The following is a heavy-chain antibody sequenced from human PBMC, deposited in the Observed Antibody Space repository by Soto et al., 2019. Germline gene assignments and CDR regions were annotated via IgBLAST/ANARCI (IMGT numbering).Heavy chain of an antibody. D-gene: IGHD4-17*01. J-gene: IGHJ3*02. CDR2: ISYDGSNK. Sequence: GGSLRLSCAASGFTFSSYGMHWVRQAPGKGLEWVAVISYDGSNKYYADSVKGRFTISRDNSKNTLYLQMNSLRAEDTAVYYCAKESGAHRRGRAFDIWGQGTMVTVSS. V-gene: IGHV3-30*18. CDR3: AKESGAHRRGRAFDI. CDR1: GFTFSSYG.